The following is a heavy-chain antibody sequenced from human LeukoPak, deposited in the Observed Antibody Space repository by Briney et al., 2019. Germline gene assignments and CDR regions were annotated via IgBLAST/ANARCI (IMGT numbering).Heavy chain of an antibody. CDR3: ARVLDGYNYLFDY. CDR1: SGSIRSSSYY. CDR2: IYYSEST. Sequence: PSETLSLTCTVSSGSIRSSSYYWGWIRQPPGKGLEWIGNIYYSESTYYNPSLKSRVTISLDTSKNQFSLKLSSVTAADTAVYYCARVLDGYNYLFDYWGQGTLVTVSS. D-gene: IGHD5-24*01. V-gene: IGHV4-39*07. J-gene: IGHJ4*02.